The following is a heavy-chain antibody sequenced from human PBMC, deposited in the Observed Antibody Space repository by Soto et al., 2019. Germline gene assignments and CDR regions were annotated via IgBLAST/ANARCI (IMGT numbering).Heavy chain of an antibody. V-gene: IGHV4-59*01. Sequence: SETLSLTCSVSGGSISSYYWTWIRQPPGKGLEWIGYMYSGTSNYNPSLKSRVTISVDTSQNQLSLRLYSVTAADTAVYYCARLSTSAWESYYYYYGLDVWGQGSTVT. CDR1: GGSISSYY. CDR2: MYSGTS. D-gene: IGHD2-2*01. J-gene: IGHJ6*02. CDR3: ARLSTSAWESYYYYYGLDV.